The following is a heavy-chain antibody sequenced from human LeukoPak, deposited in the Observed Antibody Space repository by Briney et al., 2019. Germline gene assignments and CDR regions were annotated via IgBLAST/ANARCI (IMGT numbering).Heavy chain of an antibody. CDR1: GYSFTGYY. Sequence: ASVKVSCKASGYSFTGYYMHWVRQAPGQGLEWMGWINPKSGGTNYAQKFQGRVTVTRGTSISTAYMELSRLRSDDTAVYYCARGRDYYDSEVDYWGQGTLVTVSS. CDR3: ARGRDYYDSEVDY. CDR2: INPKSGGT. V-gene: IGHV1-2*02. D-gene: IGHD3-22*01. J-gene: IGHJ4*02.